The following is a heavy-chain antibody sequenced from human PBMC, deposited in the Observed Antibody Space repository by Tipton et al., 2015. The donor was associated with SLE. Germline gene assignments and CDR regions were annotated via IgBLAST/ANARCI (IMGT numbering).Heavy chain of an antibody. J-gene: IGHJ4*02. Sequence: LSLTCTVSGGSISSGSYYWSWIRQPAGKGLEWIGRIYTSGSTNYNPSLKSRVTISVDTSKNQFSLKLSSVTAADTAVYYCARAGSCSSTSCPFDYWGQGTLVTVSS. CDR1: GGSISSGSYY. CDR2: IYTSGST. D-gene: IGHD2-2*01. V-gene: IGHV4-61*02. CDR3: ARAGSCSSTSCPFDY.